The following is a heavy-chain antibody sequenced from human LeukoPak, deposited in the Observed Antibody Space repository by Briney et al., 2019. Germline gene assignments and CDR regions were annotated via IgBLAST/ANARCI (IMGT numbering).Heavy chain of an antibody. CDR1: GDSVSSNSAA. D-gene: IGHD6-6*01. CDR2: TYYRSKWYN. J-gene: IGHJ6*02. V-gene: IGHV6-1*01. Sequence: SQTLSLTCALSGDSVSSNSAAWNWIRQSPSRGLEWLGRTYYRSKWYNDYAVSVKSRITINPDTSKNQFSLQLNSVTPEDTAVYYCARERNRIAARPALYYYYGMDVWGQGTTVTVSS. CDR3: ARERNRIAARPALYYYYGMDV.